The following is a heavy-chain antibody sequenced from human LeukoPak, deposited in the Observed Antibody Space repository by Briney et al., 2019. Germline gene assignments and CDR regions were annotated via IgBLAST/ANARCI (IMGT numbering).Heavy chain of an antibody. V-gene: IGHV4-59*13. J-gene: IGHJ5*02. Sequence: PSETLSLTCSVSGGSMSSYYWSWIRQPPGKGLEWIGYIYDSGSTNYNPSLKSRVTISEDTSNNQFSLKLTSVTAADTALYYCAGSNMGGWFGPWGQGTLVIVSS. D-gene: IGHD3-16*01. CDR1: GGSMSSYY. CDR2: IYDSGST. CDR3: AGSNMGGWFGP.